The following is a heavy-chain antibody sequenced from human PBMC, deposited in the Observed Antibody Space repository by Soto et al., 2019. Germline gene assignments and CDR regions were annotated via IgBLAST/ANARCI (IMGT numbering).Heavy chain of an antibody. J-gene: IGHJ4*02. D-gene: IGHD2-15*01. V-gene: IGHV4-59*01. CDR2: IYCSGRT. CDR3: ARNAHGGPPLFAN. Sequence: QVQLQESGPGLVKPSETLSLTCTVSGGSLSNYYWCWIRQPPGKGLEWIGFIYCSGRTNYNPHLKSRLPTSVDTSQHQVSLKLNSVTAAHTAVYFCARNAHGGPPLFANGGQGTLVTVSS. CDR1: GGSLSNYY.